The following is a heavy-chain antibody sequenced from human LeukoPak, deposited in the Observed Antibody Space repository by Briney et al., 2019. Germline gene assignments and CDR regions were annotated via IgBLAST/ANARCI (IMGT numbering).Heavy chain of an antibody. CDR3: ARDPYSDDLGIDY. Sequence: SETLSLTCTVSGGSISSGSYYWSWIRQPAGKGLEWIGRIYTSGSTNYNPSLKSRVTISVDTSKNQFSLKLSSVTAADTAVYYCARDPYSDDLGIDYWGQGTLVTVSS. CDR1: GGSISSGSYY. D-gene: IGHD1-26*01. V-gene: IGHV4-61*02. CDR2: IYTSGST. J-gene: IGHJ4*02.